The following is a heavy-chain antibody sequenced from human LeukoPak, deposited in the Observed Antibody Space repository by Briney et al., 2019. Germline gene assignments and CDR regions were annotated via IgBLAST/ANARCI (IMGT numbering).Heavy chain of an antibody. CDR2: INYSGST. V-gene: IGHV4-34*01. CDR1: GGSFSGYY. Sequence: SETLSLTCAVYGGSFSGYYWSWIRQPPGKGLEWIGEINYSGSTNYNPSLKSRVTISVDTSKNQFSLKLSSVTAADTAVYYCARAEDRRLSDAFDIWGQGTMVTVSS. D-gene: IGHD3-16*01. CDR3: ARAEDRRLSDAFDI. J-gene: IGHJ3*02.